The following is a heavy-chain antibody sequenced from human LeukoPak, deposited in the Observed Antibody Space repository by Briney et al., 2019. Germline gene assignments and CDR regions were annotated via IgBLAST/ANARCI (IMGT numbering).Heavy chain of an antibody. CDR3: ARDVIVVVTANPVKPAYFDY. D-gene: IGHD2-21*02. Sequence: AETLSLTCTASGVSISSSSYSWGWIRQPPGQGRESIGSIYYSGSSYYDPSQKSLSTISVNTSKNPFSLKLSSVTAADPAGYYCARDVIVVVTANPVKPAYFDYWGQGTLVTVSS. J-gene: IGHJ4*02. CDR1: GVSISSSSYS. CDR2: IYYSGSS. V-gene: IGHV4-39*07.